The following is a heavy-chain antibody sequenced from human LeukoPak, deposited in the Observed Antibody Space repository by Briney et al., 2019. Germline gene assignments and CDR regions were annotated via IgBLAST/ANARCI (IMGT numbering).Heavy chain of an antibody. CDR1: GITLSNYG. D-gene: IGHD6-13*01. J-gene: IGHJ4*02. CDR3: AKGRDTSSWFGFDY. Sequence: GGSMRLSCAVSGITLSNYGMSWVRQAPGKGLEWVAGISDTGGSTNYADSVKGRFTISRDNSKNTLSLQMNSLRAEDTAVYYCAKGRDTSSWFGFDYWGQGTLVTVSS. CDR2: ISDTGGST. V-gene: IGHV3-23*01.